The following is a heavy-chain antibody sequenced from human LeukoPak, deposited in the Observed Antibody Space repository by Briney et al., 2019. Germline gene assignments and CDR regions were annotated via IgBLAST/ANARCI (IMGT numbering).Heavy chain of an antibody. V-gene: IGHV1-18*01. D-gene: IGHD2-2*01. CDR3: ARDRIVVVPAANYGMDV. CDR2: ISAYNGNT. J-gene: IGHJ6*02. Sequence: ASVKVSCKASGYTFTSYGISWVRQAPGQGLEWMGWISAYNGNTNYAQKLQGRVTMTIDTSTSTAYMELRSLRSDDTAVYYCARDRIVVVPAANYGMDVWGQGTTVTVSS. CDR1: GYTFTSYG.